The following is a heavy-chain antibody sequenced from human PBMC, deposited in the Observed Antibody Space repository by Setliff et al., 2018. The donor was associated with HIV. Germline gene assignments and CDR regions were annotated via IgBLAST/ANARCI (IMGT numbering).Heavy chain of an antibody. CDR1: GRSFSGYY. Sequence: PSETLSLTCAVYGRSFSGYYWNWIRQSSGKGLEWIGEINHSGGTNYNPSLKGRVTMPIDTYKNQFPRNVSSVTAADTAVYYCARGWGHDGFDFWGQGTMVTVSS. D-gene: IGHD7-27*01. J-gene: IGHJ3*01. CDR3: ARGWGHDGFDF. V-gene: IGHV4-34*01. CDR2: INHSGGT.